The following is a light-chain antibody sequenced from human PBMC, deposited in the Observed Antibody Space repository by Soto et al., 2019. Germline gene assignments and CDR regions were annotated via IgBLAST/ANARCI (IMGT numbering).Light chain of an antibody. CDR2: EGS. J-gene: IGLJ2*01. Sequence: QSVLTQPASVSGSPGQSITISCTGTSSDVGSYNLVSWYQQHPGKASKLMIYEGSKRPSGVSNRFSGSKSGNTASLTISGLQAEDEADYYCCSYAGTLVFGGGTKVTVL. CDR1: SSDVGSYNL. CDR3: CSYAGTLV. V-gene: IGLV2-23*01.